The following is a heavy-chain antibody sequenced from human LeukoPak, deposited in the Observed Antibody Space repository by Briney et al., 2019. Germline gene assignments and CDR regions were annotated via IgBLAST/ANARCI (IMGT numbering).Heavy chain of an antibody. V-gene: IGHV1-2*02. CDR2: INPNSGGT. D-gene: IGHD3-10*01. CDR1: GYTFTDYY. Sequence: GASVKVSCKAYGYTFTDYYLHWVRRAPGQGLEWMGWINPNSGGTNYAQRFQGRVTMTRDTSISTAYMDLSRLRSDDTAVYYCAREDYYGSGSSNFDYWGQGTLVTVSS. J-gene: IGHJ4*02. CDR3: AREDYYGSGSSNFDY.